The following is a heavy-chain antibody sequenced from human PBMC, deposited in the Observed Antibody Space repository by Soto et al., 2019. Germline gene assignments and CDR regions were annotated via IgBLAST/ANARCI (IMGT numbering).Heavy chain of an antibody. D-gene: IGHD3-9*01. CDR3: ARTYYDILTGAFGGGYYYGMDG. Sequence: SGPTLVNPTQTLTLTCTFSGFSLSTSGMCVSWIRQPPGKALEWLALIDWDDDKYYSTSLKTRLTISKDTSKNQVVLTMTNMDPVDTATYYCARTYYDILTGAFGGGYYYGMDGWGQGTKVTVSS. CDR2: IDWDDDK. J-gene: IGHJ6*02. V-gene: IGHV2-70*01. CDR1: GFSLSTSGMC.